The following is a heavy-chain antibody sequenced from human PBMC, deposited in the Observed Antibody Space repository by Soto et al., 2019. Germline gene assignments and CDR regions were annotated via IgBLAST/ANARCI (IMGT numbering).Heavy chain of an antibody. Sequence: GGSLRLSCAASGFTFSSYAMHWVREAPGKGLEWVAVISYDGSKKYYADSEKGRFTISRDNSKNTLYLQMNSLRAEDTAVYYCARDRKYCSGGSCSHNWFDPWGQGTLVTVSS. V-gene: IGHV3-30-3*01. CDR2: ISYDGSKK. CDR3: ARDRKYCSGGSCSHNWFDP. D-gene: IGHD2-15*01. CDR1: GFTFSSYA. J-gene: IGHJ5*02.